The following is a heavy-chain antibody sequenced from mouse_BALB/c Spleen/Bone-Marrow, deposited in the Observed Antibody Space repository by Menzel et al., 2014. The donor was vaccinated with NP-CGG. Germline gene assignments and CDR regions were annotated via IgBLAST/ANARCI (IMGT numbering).Heavy chain of an antibody. J-gene: IGHJ1*01. CDR1: GFNIKDTY. V-gene: IGHV14-3*02. CDR2: IDPANGNT. D-gene: IGHD2-14*01. Sequence: EVMLVESGAELVKPGASVKLSCTASGFNIKDTYMHWVKQRPEQGLEWIGRIDPANGNTKYDPKLQGKATITADTSSNTAYLQLSSRPSEDTAVYYFAGYRYGWYFDVWGAGTTLTVSS. CDR3: AGYRYGWYFDV.